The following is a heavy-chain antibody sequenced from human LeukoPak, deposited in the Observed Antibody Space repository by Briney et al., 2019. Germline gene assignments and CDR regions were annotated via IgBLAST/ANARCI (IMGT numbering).Heavy chain of an antibody. Sequence: ASVKVSCKASGYTFTGYYMNWVRQAPGQGLEWMGWINPNSGGTNYAQKFQGRVTMTRDTSISTAYMELSRLRSDDTAVYYCARACIMITLGGVIVGGLDYWGQGTLVTVSS. CDR2: INPNSGGT. CDR1: GYTFTGYY. CDR3: ARACIMITLGGVIVGGLDY. D-gene: IGHD3-16*02. J-gene: IGHJ4*02. V-gene: IGHV1-2*02.